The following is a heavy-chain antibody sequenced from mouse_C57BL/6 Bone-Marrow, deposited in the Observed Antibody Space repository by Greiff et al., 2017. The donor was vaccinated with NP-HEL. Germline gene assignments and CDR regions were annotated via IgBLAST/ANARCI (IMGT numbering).Heavy chain of an antibody. D-gene: IGHD1-1*01. CDR1: GFTFSSYA. CDR2: ISDGGSYT. V-gene: IGHV5-4*01. CDR3: ARDRGYYGSRLCAMDY. J-gene: IGHJ4*01. Sequence: EVQLVESGGGLVKPGGSLKLSCAASGFTFSSYAMSWVRQTPEKRLEWVATISDGGSYTYYPDNAKNNLYLQMSHLKSEDTAMYYCARDRGYYGSRLCAMDYWGQGTSVTVSS.